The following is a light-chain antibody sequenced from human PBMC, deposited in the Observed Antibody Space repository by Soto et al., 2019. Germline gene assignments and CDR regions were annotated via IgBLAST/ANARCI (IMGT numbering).Light chain of an antibody. CDR2: AAS. CDR1: QNIGHF. J-gene: IGKJ3*01. Sequence: DIQMTQSPSSLSASVGDRVTITCRASQNIGHFLNWYQQKPGKAPRLVIYAASSLQSGVPSRFSGSGSATDFALTISSLQPEDFATYYCQQSHDDPGFGPGTTVDIK. V-gene: IGKV1-39*01. CDR3: QQSHDDPG.